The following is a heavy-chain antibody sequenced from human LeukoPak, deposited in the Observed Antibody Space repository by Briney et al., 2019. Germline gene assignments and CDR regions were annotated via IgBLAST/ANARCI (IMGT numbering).Heavy chain of an antibody. CDR1: GFTFSSYW. CDR3: ARGGRWELLGRQELFDY. CDR2: IKQDGSEK. V-gene: IGHV3-7*01. D-gene: IGHD1-26*01. J-gene: IGHJ4*02. Sequence: GGSLRLSCAASGFTFSSYWMSWVRQAPGKGLEWVANIKQDGSEKYYVDSVKGRFTISRDNAKNSLYQQMNSLRAEDTAVYYCARGGRWELLGRQELFDYWGQGTLVTVSS.